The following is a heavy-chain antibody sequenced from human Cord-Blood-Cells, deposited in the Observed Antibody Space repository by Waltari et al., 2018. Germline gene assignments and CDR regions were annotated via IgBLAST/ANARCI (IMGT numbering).Heavy chain of an antibody. D-gene: IGHD2-2*01. CDR2: IYPGDSDT. CDR1: GYSFTSYW. CDR3: ARQSGIHCSSTSCLGY. V-gene: IGHV5-51*01. J-gene: IGHJ4*02. Sequence: EVQLVQSGAEVKKPGESLKISCKGSGYSFTSYWIGWVRQMPGKGLEWMGIIYPGDSDTRYSPAFQGQVTISADKSISTAYLQWSSLKASDTAMYYCARQSGIHCSSTSCLGYWGQGTLVTVSS.